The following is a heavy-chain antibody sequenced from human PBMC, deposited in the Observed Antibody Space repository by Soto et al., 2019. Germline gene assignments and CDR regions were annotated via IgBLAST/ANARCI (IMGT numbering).Heavy chain of an antibody. Sequence: SATLSLTCAVSGGSMHIRDWWSWVRQPPGKGLEWIGEIHHSGSTNYNPSLQSRVTISLDKSKNQFSLRLSSVTAADTAVYYCARKIYCMDVWGQGTTVPVSS. V-gene: IGHV4-4*02. CDR2: IHHSGST. CDR3: ARKIYCMDV. J-gene: IGHJ6*02. CDR1: GGSMHIRDW.